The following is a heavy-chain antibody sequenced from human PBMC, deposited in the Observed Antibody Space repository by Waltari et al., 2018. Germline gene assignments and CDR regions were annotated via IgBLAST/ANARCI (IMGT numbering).Heavy chain of an antibody. CDR3: ARDYLGQYYYYGMDV. CDR1: GFTFSSYW. Sequence: EVQLVESGGGLVQPGGSLRLSCAASGFTFSSYWMHWVRQAPGKGLVWVARINRDGSSTSYADSVKGRFTISRDNAKNTLYLQMNSLRAEDTAVYYCARDYLGQYYYYGMDVWGQGTTVTVSS. CDR2: INRDGSST. D-gene: IGHD3-16*01. J-gene: IGHJ6*02. V-gene: IGHV3-74*01.